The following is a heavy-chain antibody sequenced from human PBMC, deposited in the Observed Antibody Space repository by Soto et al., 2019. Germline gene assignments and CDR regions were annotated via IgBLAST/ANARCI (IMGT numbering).Heavy chain of an antibody. CDR3: ARGQEVGDHFFDS. Sequence: PEGSLRLSCESSVFTFSKFDMHWVRHPTGKGLEWVSTIGISGDTYYAVSVKGRFTISRDNAKNSLSLQMNSLRAGDTALYFCARGQEVGDHFFDSWGQGTQVTGSS. V-gene: IGHV3-13*04. CDR2: IGISGDT. CDR1: VFTFSKFD. J-gene: IGHJ4*02. D-gene: IGHD2-21*01.